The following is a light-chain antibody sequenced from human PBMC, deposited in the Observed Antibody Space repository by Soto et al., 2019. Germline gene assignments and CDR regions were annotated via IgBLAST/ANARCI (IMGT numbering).Light chain of an antibody. V-gene: IGKV3-20*01. CDR1: QSVSSS. CDR2: GAS. CDR3: HQYGSSPRT. Sequence: EIMLTQSPATLSVSPGERATLSCRASQSVSSSLAWYQQKPGQPPRLLIYGASSRATGIPDRFSGSGSGTDFTLTISRLEPEDFAVYYCHQYGSSPRTFGQGTKVDIK. J-gene: IGKJ1*01.